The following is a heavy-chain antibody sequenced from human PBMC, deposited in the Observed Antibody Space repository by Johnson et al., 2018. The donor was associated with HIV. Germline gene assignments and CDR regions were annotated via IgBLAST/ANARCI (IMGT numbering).Heavy chain of an antibody. CDR1: GFTFDDYG. V-gene: IGHV3-20*04. CDR3: ARGRGITIFGVVIADAFDI. J-gene: IGHJ3*02. CDR2: INWNGGST. Sequence: VLLLESGGGVIRPGGSLRLSCAASGFTFDDYGMSWVRQAPGKGLEWVSGINWNGGSTGYADSVKGRVPISRDNAKNSLYLQMNSLRAEDTALYYCARGRGITIFGVVIADAFDIWGQGTMVTVSS. D-gene: IGHD3-3*01.